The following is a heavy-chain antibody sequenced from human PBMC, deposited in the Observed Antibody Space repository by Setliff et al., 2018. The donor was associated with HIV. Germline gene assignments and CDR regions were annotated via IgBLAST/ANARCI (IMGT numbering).Heavy chain of an antibody. CDR1: NGSISNYY. V-gene: IGHV4-59*08. Sequence: SETLSLTCTVSNGSISNYYWSWIRQPPGKGLEWIGQINHSGTTNYNPSLKSRVTMSVDTSKNQFSLNLSSVTAADTAVYYCARGARYAYYYDGSGYYRHFDYWGQGTLVTVSS. J-gene: IGHJ4*02. CDR2: INHSGTT. D-gene: IGHD3-22*01. CDR3: ARGARYAYYYDGSGYYRHFDY.